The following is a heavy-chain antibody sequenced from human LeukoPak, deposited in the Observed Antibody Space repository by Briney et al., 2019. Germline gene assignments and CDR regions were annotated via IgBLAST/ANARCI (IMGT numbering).Heavy chain of an antibody. Sequence: SETLSLTCTVSGGSISSSSYYWGWIRQPPGKGLEWIGSIYYSGSTYYNPSLKSRVTISVDTSKNQFSLKLSSVTAADTAVYSCARRRSDRSGWSTFDYWGQGTLVTVSS. J-gene: IGHJ4*02. CDR2: IYYSGST. CDR1: GGSISSSSYY. CDR3: ARRRSDRSGWSTFDY. V-gene: IGHV4-39*01. D-gene: IGHD6-19*01.